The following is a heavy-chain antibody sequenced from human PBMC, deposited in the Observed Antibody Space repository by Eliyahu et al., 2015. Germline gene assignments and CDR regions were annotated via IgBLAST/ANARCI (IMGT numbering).Heavy chain of an antibody. J-gene: IGHJ3*01. CDR2: IKSKVDGGTT. CDR1: GFTFSDAX. CDR3: TTVGGDHLPYDSFDV. D-gene: IGHD2-21*02. Sequence: EVQLVESGGGLVKPGGSLRLSCAVSGFTFSDAXVRWVRRAPGKGLEGVGRIKSKVDGGTTDYAARAKGRITISRDDSKNTLYLQMHSLKTEDTAVYYCTTVGGDHLPYDSFDVWGQGTMVAVSS. V-gene: IGHV3-15*01.